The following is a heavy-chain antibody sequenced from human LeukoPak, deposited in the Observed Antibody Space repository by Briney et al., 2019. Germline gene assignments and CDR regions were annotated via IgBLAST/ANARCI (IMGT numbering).Heavy chain of an antibody. V-gene: IGHV1-18*01. Sequence: ISAYNGNTNYAQKLQGRVTMTTDTSTSTAYMELRSLRSDDTAVYYCARDYDFLYYYMDVWGKGTTVTVSS. J-gene: IGHJ6*03. CDR2: ISAYNGNT. D-gene: IGHD3-3*01. CDR3: ARDYDFLYYYMDV.